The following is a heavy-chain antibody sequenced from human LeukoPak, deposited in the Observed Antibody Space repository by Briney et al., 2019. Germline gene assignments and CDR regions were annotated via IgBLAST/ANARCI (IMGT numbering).Heavy chain of an antibody. D-gene: IGHD3-22*01. CDR2: MNPNSGNT. J-gene: IGHJ3*02. V-gene: IGHV1-8*01. Sequence: ASVKVSGKASGYTFTSYDINWVRQATGQGLEWTGWMNPNSGNTGYAQKFQGRVTMTRNTSISTAYMELSSLRSEDTAVYYCARRATDYYDSSGYYLDDAFDIWGQGTMVTVSS. CDR3: ARRATDYYDSSGYYLDDAFDI. CDR1: GYTFTSYD.